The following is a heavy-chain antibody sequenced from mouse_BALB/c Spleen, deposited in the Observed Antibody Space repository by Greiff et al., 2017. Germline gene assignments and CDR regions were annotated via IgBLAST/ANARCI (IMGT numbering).Heavy chain of an antibody. Sequence: QVQLQQPGAELVKPGASVKLSCKASGYTFTSYWMHWVKQRPGQGLEWIGEIDPSDSYTNYNQKFKGKATLTVDKSSSTAYMQLSSLTSEDSAVYYCARRVRFYFDYWGQGTTLTVSS. CDR2: IDPSDSYT. CDR1: GYTFTSYW. V-gene: IGHV1-69*02. J-gene: IGHJ2*01. CDR3: ARRVRFYFDY. D-gene: IGHD2-12*01.